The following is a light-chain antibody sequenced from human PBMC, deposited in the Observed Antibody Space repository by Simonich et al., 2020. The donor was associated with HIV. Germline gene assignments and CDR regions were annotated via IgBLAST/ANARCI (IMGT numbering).Light chain of an antibody. CDR1: QVIRSW. Sequence: DIQMTQSPSSGSASVGDRVTITCRAGQVIRSWLSWYQQKPGKAPNLLIYAASSLQSGVPSRFSGSGSGTDFTLTISSLQPEDFATYFCKQANSFPLTFGGGTKVEIK. J-gene: IGKJ4*01. CDR3: KQANSFPLT. CDR2: AAS. V-gene: IGKV1-12*01.